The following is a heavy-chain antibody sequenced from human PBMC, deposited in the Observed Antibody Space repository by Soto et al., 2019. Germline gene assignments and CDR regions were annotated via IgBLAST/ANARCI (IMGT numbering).Heavy chain of an antibody. D-gene: IGHD3-22*01. CDR3: ARLGYYDSSGYYYASPRDFDY. CDR2: INPNSGVT. CDR1: GYTFTGYY. V-gene: IGHV1-2*04. Sequence: ASVKVSCKASGYTFTGYYMHWVRQAPGQGLEWMGWINPNSGVTNYAQKFQGWVTMTTDTSISTAYMELSRLRSEDTAVYYCARLGYYDSSGYYYASPRDFDYWGQGTLVTVSS. J-gene: IGHJ4*02.